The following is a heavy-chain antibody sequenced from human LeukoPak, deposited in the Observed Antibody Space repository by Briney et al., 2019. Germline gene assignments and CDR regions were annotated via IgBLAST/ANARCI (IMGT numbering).Heavy chain of an antibody. V-gene: IGHV3-7*05. J-gene: IGHJ4*02. CDR3: ARAGQLNY. CDR1: GFTFSGYW. CDR2: IEEDGSAK. Sequence: PGGSLRLSCVGSGFTFSGYWMNWVRQAPGRGLEWVAKIEEDGSAKYYMDSVKGRCSIYRDNAKNSLCLQMYSLRAEDTAMYYCARAGQLNYWGQGTLVTVSS. D-gene: IGHD6-13*01.